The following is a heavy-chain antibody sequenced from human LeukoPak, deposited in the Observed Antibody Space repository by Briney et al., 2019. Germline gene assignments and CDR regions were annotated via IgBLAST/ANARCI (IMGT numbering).Heavy chain of an antibody. CDR1: GGSFSGYY. CDR2: INHSGST. D-gene: IGHD5-18*01. J-gene: IGHJ4*02. Sequence: SETLSLTCAVYGGSFSGYYWSWIRQPPGKGLEWIGEINHSGSTNYNPSLKSRVTISVDTSKNQFSLKLSSVTAADTAVYYCARVDTAMAYYFDYWGQGTLVTVSS. V-gene: IGHV4-34*01. CDR3: ARVDTAMAYYFDY.